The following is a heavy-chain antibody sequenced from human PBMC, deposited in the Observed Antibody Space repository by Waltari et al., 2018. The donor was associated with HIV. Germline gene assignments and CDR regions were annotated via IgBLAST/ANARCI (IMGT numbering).Heavy chain of an antibody. V-gene: IGHV3-15*02. D-gene: IGHD1-26*01. CDR1: AMHYKNTS. CDR2: IRSKTDGGAT. CDR3: TTFEMGTTRNF. J-gene: IGHJ4*02. Sequence: EVPMVEAGGPLVQSGGSLKIPCGVSAMHYKNTSIIFSRQAPGKGLQWLGHIRSKTDGGATDYAAPLSDRFAISTDNFNNTMFLEMKTLKVDDTAVYYCTTFEMGTTRNFWGQGTLVTVSS.